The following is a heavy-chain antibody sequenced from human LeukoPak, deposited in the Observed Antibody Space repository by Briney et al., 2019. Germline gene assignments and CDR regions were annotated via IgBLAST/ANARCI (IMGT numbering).Heavy chain of an antibody. CDR3: ARDSTIVGATTSDY. Sequence: GGSLRLSCAASGFTFSSYSMNWVCQAPGKGLEWVSSISSSSSYIYYADSVKGRFTISRDNAKNSLYLQMNSLRAEDTAVYYCARDSTIVGATTSDYWGQGTLVTVSS. J-gene: IGHJ4*02. D-gene: IGHD1-26*01. CDR1: GFTFSSYS. CDR2: ISSSSSYI. V-gene: IGHV3-21*01.